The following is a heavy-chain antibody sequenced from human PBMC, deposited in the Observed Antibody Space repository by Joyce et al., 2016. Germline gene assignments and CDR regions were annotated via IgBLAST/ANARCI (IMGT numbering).Heavy chain of an antibody. CDR1: GFTFGSHA. CDR2: IAYDGRNQ. D-gene: IGHD4-11*01. Sequence: QVQLVEFGGGVVQPGRFLSLSCAASGFTFGSHAMHWVCQAAGKGLEWGAVIAYDGRNQKYTDSVKGRFTIYRDNSKNTLYLQMISLRAEDTAVYYCVREGDSNYDSYYYGMDVWGQGTTVTVSS. CDR3: VREGDSNYDSYYYGMDV. V-gene: IGHV3-30*04. J-gene: IGHJ6*02.